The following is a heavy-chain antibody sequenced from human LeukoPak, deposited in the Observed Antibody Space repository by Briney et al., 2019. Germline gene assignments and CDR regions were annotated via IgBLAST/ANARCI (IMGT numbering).Heavy chain of an antibody. V-gene: IGHV1-24*01. D-gene: IGHD3-3*02. CDR3: ARDIFPSYYYYYMDV. CDR2: FDPEDGET. CDR1: GYTLTELS. J-gene: IGHJ6*03. Sequence: ASVKVSCKVSGYTLTELSMHWARQAPGKGLEWMGGFDPEDGETIYAQKFQGRVTMTEDTSTDTAYMELSRLRSDDTAVYYCARDIFPSYYYYYMDVWGKGTTVTVSS.